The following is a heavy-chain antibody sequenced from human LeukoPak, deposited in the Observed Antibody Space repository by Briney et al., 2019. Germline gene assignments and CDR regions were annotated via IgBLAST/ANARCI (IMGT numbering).Heavy chain of an antibody. V-gene: IGHV4-30-2*01. CDR1: GGSISSGGYS. D-gene: IGHD3-10*01. Sequence: PSQTLSLTCAVSGGSISSGGYSWSWIRQPPGKGLEWIGYIYHSGSTYYNPSLKSRVTISVDKSKNQFSLKLSSVTAADTAVYYCARDDVKYGSGSYYIPGGDDHYYGMDVWGQGTTVTVSS. J-gene: IGHJ6*02. CDR3: ARDDVKYGSGSYYIPGGDDHYYGMDV. CDR2: IYHSGST.